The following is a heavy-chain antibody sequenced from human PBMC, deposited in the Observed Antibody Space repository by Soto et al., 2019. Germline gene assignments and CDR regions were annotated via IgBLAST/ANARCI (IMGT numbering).Heavy chain of an antibody. CDR3: TRGGCNSESHSGFDY. CDR1: GFTFSRYC. CDR2: IKQDGSDK. Sequence: EVQLVESGGGLVRPGGSLRLSCAASGFTFSRYCMSWVRQAPGKGLEWVATIKQDGSDKYYVDSVRGRFTISRDNAENSLNLQMNSLRAEDTDVYSCTRGGCNSESHSGFDYWGQGTLVTVSS. D-gene: IGHD1-26*01. J-gene: IGHJ4*02. V-gene: IGHV3-7*01.